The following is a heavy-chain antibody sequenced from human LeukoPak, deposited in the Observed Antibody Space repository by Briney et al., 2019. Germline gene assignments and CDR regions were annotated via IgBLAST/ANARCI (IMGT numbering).Heavy chain of an antibody. CDR1: GFIFRNYW. V-gene: IGHV3-7*02. CDR3: AASPPGGPIDY. J-gene: IGHJ4*02. CDR2: INHDGGDK. D-gene: IGHD3-16*01. Sequence: GGPLRLSCVASGFIFRNYWMSWVRQAPGKGLEWVANINHDGGDKNYVDSVRGRFTISRDNAKSSLYLQMNSLRVEDTAVYYCAASPPGGPIDYWGQGALVSVSS.